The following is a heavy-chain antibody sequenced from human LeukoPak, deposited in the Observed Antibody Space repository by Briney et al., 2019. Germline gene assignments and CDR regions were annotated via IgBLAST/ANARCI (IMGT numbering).Heavy chain of an antibody. CDR3: ARISIVLMVYAMDY. CDR2: IYYSGST. D-gene: IGHD2-8*01. V-gene: IGHV4-39*01. CDR1: GGSISSSRYY. Sequence: SETLSLTCTVSGGSISSSRYYWGWIRQPPGKGLEWIGSIYYSGSTYYNPSLKSRVTISVDTSKNQFSLKLSSVTAADTAVYYCARISIVLMVYAMDYWGQGTLVTVSS. J-gene: IGHJ4*02.